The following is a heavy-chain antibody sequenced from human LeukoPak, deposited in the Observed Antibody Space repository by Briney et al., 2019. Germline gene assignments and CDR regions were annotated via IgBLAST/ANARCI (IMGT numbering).Heavy chain of an antibody. D-gene: IGHD6-6*01. CDR2: IFYSGST. Sequence: SETLSLTCTVSGGSISSSNYYWGWLRQPPGTGLEWIGSIFYSGSTYYNPSLKSRVTISVDTSKNQFSLKLTSVTAADTAVYYCASSYSSSSALQHFDYWGQGILVTVSS. V-gene: IGHV4-39*07. CDR1: GGSISSSNYY. CDR3: ASSYSSSSALQHFDY. J-gene: IGHJ4*02.